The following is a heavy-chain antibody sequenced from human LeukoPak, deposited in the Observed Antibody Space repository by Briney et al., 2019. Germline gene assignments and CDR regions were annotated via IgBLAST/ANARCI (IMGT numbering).Heavy chain of an antibody. Sequence: ASVKVSCKVSGYTLTELSMHWVRQAPGKGLEWMGGFDPEDGETIYAQKFQGRVTMTEDTSTDTAYMELSSLRSEDTAVYYCATDVAGSLGSSWSKIPPFDYWGQGTLVTVSS. J-gene: IGHJ4*02. CDR1: GYTLTELS. D-gene: IGHD6-13*01. CDR3: ATDVAGSLGSSWSKIPPFDY. CDR2: FDPEDGET. V-gene: IGHV1-24*01.